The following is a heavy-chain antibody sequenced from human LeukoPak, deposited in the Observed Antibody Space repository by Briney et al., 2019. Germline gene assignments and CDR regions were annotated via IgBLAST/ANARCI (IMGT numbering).Heavy chain of an antibody. CDR3: ANTSYDYGSGSSFMDG. D-gene: IGHD3-10*01. V-gene: IGHV4-34*01. J-gene: IGHJ6*04. CDR1: GGSFSGYY. Sequence: SETLSLTCAVYGGSFSGYYWSWIRQPPGKGLEWIGEINHSGSTNYNPSLKSRVTISVDTSKNQFSLKLSSVTAADTAVYYCANTSYDYGSGSSFMDGWGEGTTVSVSS. CDR2: INHSGST.